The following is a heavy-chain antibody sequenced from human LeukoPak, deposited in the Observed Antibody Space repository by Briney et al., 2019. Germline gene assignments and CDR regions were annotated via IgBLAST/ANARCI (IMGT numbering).Heavy chain of an antibody. Sequence: PGGSLRLSCAASGFTFSTYWMSWVRQAPGKGLEWVANMKQDGSEKYYVDSVKGRFTISRDNAKNSLYLQMNSLRAEDTAVYYCARGAFGVDLPSGYWGQGTLVTVSS. CDR1: GFTFSTYW. J-gene: IGHJ4*02. V-gene: IGHV3-7*01. D-gene: IGHD3-3*01. CDR3: ARGAFGVDLPSGY. CDR2: MKQDGSEK.